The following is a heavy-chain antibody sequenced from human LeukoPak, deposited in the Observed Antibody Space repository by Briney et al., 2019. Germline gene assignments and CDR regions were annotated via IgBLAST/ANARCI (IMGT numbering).Heavy chain of an antibody. J-gene: IGHJ6*02. Sequence: GGSLRLSCAASGFTFSSYSMNWVRQAPGKGLEWVSSISSSSSSYIYYADSVKGRFTISRDNAKNSLYLQMNSLRAEDTAVYYCARDEGIHIAARGYYYGMDVWGQGTTVTVSS. CDR2: ISSSSSSYI. CDR3: ARDEGIHIAARGYYYGMDV. D-gene: IGHD6-6*01. CDR1: GFTFSSYS. V-gene: IGHV3-21*01.